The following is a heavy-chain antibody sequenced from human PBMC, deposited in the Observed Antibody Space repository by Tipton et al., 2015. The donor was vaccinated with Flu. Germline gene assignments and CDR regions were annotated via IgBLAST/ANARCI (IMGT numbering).Heavy chain of an antibody. D-gene: IGHD3-10*01. J-gene: IGHJ4*02. Sequence: TLSLTCSVSGDSIGRAYCWGWIRQPPGKGLEWIGNICQSGSTYDNPSLKSRVTISVDTSKNQFSLRLTSVTAADTAVYYCARDGFPFYWGQGTLVTVSS. V-gene: IGHV4-38-2*02. CDR1: GDSIGRAYC. CDR3: ARDGFPFY. CDR2: ICQSGST.